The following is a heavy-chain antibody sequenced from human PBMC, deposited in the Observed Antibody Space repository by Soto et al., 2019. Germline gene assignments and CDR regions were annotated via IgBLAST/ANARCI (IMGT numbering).Heavy chain of an antibody. V-gene: IGHV3-23*01. J-gene: IGHJ4*02. CDR2: ISGSGGTT. CDR3: ARGYTNVDY. CDR1: GFTFSSYA. D-gene: IGHD5-18*01. Sequence: RRLSCAASGFTFSSYAMSWVRQAPGKGLEWVSSISGSGGTTYYADSVKGRFTISRDNSKNTLYLQMNSLRAEDTAEYYCARGYTNVDYWGQGTLVTVSS.